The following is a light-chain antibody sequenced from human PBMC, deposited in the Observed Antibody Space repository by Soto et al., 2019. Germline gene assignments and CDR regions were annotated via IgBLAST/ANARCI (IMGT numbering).Light chain of an antibody. CDR2: GAS. V-gene: IGKV3-15*01. Sequence: EILLTQSPGTLSWSPGERATLSWGASQSVRSSYLDWYQQKPGQAPRLLIYGASKRATGFPARLSGSGSGTDFTITISSMKSEDFEVYYCQQYNNWTWTFGHGTKVDIK. CDR3: QQYNNWTWT. J-gene: IGKJ1*01. CDR1: QSVRSSY.